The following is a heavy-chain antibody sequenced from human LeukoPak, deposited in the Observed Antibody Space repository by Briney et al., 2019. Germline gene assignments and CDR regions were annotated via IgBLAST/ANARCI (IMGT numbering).Heavy chain of an antibody. CDR3: ARVLKWAADDAFDI. CDR2: INHSGST. J-gene: IGHJ3*02. V-gene: IGHV4-34*01. CDR1: GGSFSGYY. Sequence: KPSETLSLTCAVYGGSFSGYYWSWIRQPPGKGLEWNGEINHSGSTNYSPSLKSRVTISVDTSKNQFSLKLSSVTAADTAVYYCARVLKWAADDAFDIWGQGTMVTVSS. D-gene: IGHD3-3*01.